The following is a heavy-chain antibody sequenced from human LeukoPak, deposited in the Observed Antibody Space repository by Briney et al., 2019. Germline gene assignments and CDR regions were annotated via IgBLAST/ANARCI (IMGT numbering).Heavy chain of an antibody. V-gene: IGHV3-7*04. J-gene: IGHJ3*02. Sequence: GGSLRLSCVASGFTFSDYWMRWVRQAPGKGLEWVANINQDGSEKYFVDSVKGRFTISRDNAKNSLYLQMNSLRAEDTAVYYCARAREKWVAFDIWGQGTMVTVSS. CDR3: ARAREKWVAFDI. CDR1: GFTFSDYW. D-gene: IGHD1-26*01. CDR2: INQDGSEK.